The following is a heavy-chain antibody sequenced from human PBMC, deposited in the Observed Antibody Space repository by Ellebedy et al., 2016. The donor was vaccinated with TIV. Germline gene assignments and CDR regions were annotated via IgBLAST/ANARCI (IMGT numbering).Heavy chain of an antibody. CDR2: LYYGGTT. CDR3: ARYMTAVGTMYFDY. CDR1: GFSVTSNS. J-gene: IGHJ4*02. D-gene: IGHD6-13*01. Sequence: GESLKISXEVSGFSVTSNSMIWVRQAPGKGLEWVSVLYYGGTTVYADSVRGRFTISRDNTRNILYLQMSSLRADDTAVYYCARYMTAVGTMYFDYWGQGTLLTVSS. V-gene: IGHV3-53*01.